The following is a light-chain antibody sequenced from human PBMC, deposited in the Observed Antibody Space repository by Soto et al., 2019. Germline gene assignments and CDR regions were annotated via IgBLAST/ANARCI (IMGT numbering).Light chain of an antibody. CDR1: SGDVGGYNY. CDR3: SSYTSSSARV. Sequence: QSALTQPASVSGSPGQSITISCSGTSGDVGGYNYVSWYQQHPGKAPKLMIYEVTHRPSGVSDRFSGSKSGNTASLTISGLQAEDEADYYCSSYTSSSARVFGGRTKLTVL. J-gene: IGLJ3*02. CDR2: EVT. V-gene: IGLV2-14*01.